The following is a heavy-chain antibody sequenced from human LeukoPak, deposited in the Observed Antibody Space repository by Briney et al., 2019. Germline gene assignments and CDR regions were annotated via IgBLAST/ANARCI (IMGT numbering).Heavy chain of an antibody. V-gene: IGHV4-59*01. CDR1: GGSISSSY. CDR2: SDNSGST. D-gene: IGHD6-19*01. J-gene: IGHJ6*02. CDR3: ARAPLYAGGSGWSIYYFYAMDV. Sequence: PSETLSLTCTVSGGSISSSYWSWVRQPPGKGLEWIGYSDNSGSTNYNPSLKSRVTISLDTPKSQFSLKLSSVTAADTAVYYCARAPLYAGGSGWSIYYFYAMDVWGQGTTVTVSS.